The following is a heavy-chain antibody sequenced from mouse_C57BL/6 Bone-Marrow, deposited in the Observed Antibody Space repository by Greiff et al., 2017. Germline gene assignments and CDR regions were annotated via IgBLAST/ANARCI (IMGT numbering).Heavy chain of an antibody. CDR1: GYTFTSYW. CDR3: ARNGYYYGSSWFAY. D-gene: IGHD1-1*01. Sequence: VQLQQPGAELVKPGASVKLSCKASGYTFTSYWMHWVKQRPGQGLEWIGMILPNSGSTNYNEKFKSKATLTVDKSSSTAYMQISSLTSEDTAVYYCARNGYYYGSSWFAYWGEGTLVTVSA. CDR2: ILPNSGST. V-gene: IGHV1-64*01. J-gene: IGHJ3*01.